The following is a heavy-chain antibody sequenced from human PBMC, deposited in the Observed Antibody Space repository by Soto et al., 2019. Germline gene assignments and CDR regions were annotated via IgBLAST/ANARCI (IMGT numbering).Heavy chain of an antibody. Sequence: QLQLQESGPGLVKPSGTLPLTCAVSGGSVSSLNWWSWVRQSPGKGLEWIGGIFHCGTTNYNPSLKRRVTISIDRANNQFSLNLSGVTAADTAVYYCARGGLTWGEYWGQGALVTVCS. J-gene: IGHJ4*02. CDR3: ARGGLTWGEY. V-gene: IGHV4-4*02. CDR2: IFHCGTT. D-gene: IGHD3-16*01. CDR1: GGSVSSLNW.